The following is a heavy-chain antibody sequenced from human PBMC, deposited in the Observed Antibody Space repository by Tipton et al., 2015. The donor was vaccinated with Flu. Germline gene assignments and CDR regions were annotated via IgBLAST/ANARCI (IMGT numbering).Heavy chain of an antibody. V-gene: IGHV3-30-3*01. CDR3: AGGSGWLITG. J-gene: IGHJ4*02. Sequence: SLRLSCAASGFTFNNYVMYWVRQAPGKGLEWVAVISYDGSNKYYTDSVKGRFTSSRDNSKNTLYLQMSSLRPEDTAVYYCAGGSGWLITGWGQGTLVTVSS. CDR1: GFTFNNYV. CDR2: ISYDGSNK. D-gene: IGHD6-19*01.